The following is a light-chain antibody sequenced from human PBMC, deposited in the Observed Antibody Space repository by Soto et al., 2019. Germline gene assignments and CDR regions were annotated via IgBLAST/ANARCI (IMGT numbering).Light chain of an antibody. CDR3: QQYGSSQT. CDR1: QSVSSSY. V-gene: IGKV3-20*01. CDR2: GAS. J-gene: IGKJ1*01. Sequence: EIVLTQSPGTLSLSPGERATLSCRASQSVSSSYLAWYQQKPGQAPRLLIYGASSRATGIPDRFSGSGSGTDFTLTISRLEPEDVAVYYCQQYGSSQTFGQGTKGEIK.